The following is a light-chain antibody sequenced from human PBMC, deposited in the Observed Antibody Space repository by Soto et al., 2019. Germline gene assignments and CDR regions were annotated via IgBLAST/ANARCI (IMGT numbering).Light chain of an antibody. CDR3: AAWDDSLSGPVL. CDR1: SSNIGSNF. V-gene: IGLV1-47*01. Sequence: QSVLTQPPSASGTPGQRVTISCSGSSSNIGSNFVYYWYQQLPGSAPKLLIYRSNQRPSGVPDRFSGSESGTSASLAIRGLRSEDEADYYCAAWDDSLSGPVLFGGGTKLTVL. J-gene: IGLJ2*01. CDR2: RSN.